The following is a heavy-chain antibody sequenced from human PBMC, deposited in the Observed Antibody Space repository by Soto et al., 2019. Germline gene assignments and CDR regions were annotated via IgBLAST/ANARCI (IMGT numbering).Heavy chain of an antibody. J-gene: IGHJ4*02. V-gene: IGHV3-30*18. CDR1: GFTFSSYC. CDR2: ISYDGGNK. Sequence: GGSLRLSCAASGFTFSSYCMHWVRQAPGKGLEWVALISYDGGNKYSADSVKGRFTISRDNSKNTLYLQMNSLRAEDTAVYYCAKDRASRRYSGYDGFDYWGQGTLVTVSS. D-gene: IGHD5-12*01. CDR3: AKDRASRRYSGYDGFDY.